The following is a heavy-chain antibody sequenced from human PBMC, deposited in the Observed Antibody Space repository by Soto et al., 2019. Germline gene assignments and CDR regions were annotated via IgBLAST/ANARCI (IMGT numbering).Heavy chain of an antibody. CDR1: GGSISSSSYY. CDR3: ARLLKYSSSSGPNNWFDP. V-gene: IGHV4-39*01. J-gene: IGHJ5*02. Sequence: PLETQCLTWTVSGGSISSSSYYWGWIRQPPGKGLEWIGSIYYSGSTYYNPSLKSRVTISVDTSKNQFSLKLSSVTAADTAVYYCARLLKYSSSSGPNNWFDPWGQGTLVTVSS. D-gene: IGHD6-6*01. CDR2: IYYSGST.